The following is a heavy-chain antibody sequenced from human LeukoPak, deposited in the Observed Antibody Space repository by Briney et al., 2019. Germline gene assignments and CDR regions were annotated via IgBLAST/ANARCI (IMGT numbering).Heavy chain of an antibody. CDR2: IYWDDDK. Sequence: SGPALVKPTQTLTLTCTFSGFSLTSSGVGVGWIRQPPGKALEWLALIYWDDDKRYSPSLKNRLTIIKDTSKSQVALTMTNMDPADTATYYCAHNTQGFYDTSRHPYYFDYWGQGTLVTVSS. J-gene: IGHJ4*02. CDR3: AHNTQGFYDTSRHPYYFDY. D-gene: IGHD3-22*01. V-gene: IGHV2-5*02. CDR1: GFSLTSSGVG.